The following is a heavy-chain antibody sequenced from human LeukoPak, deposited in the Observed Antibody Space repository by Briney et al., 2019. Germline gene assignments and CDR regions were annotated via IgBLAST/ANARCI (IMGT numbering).Heavy chain of an antibody. V-gene: IGHV4-34*01. CDR3: ARTLNLYCTNGVCYRIGFDY. Sequence: SETLSLTCAVYGGSFSGYYWSWIRQPPGKGLEWIGEINHSGSTNYNPSLKSRVTISVDTSKNQFSLKLSSVTAADTAVYYCARTLNLYCTNGVCYRIGFDYWGQGTLVTVSS. CDR2: INHSGST. J-gene: IGHJ4*02. CDR1: GGSFSGYY. D-gene: IGHD2-8*01.